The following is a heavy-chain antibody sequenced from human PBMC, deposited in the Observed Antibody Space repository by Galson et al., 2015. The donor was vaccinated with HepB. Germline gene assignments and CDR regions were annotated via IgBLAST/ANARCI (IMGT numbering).Heavy chain of an antibody. CDR3: ARLDASGRWELLGYFDY. D-gene: IGHD1-26*01. V-gene: IGHV3-23*01. CDR1: RFTFSSYA. CDR2: ISGSGGST. J-gene: IGHJ4*02. Sequence: SLRLSCAASRFTFSSYAMTWVRQAPGKGLQWVSAISGSGGSTYYADSVKGRFTISRDNSKNTLYLQVDGLRAEDTAVYFCARLDASGRWELLGYFDYWGREPWSPSPQ.